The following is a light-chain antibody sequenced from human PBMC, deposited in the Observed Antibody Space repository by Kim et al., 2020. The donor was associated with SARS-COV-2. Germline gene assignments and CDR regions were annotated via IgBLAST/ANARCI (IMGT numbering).Light chain of an antibody. V-gene: IGKV1-5*01. CDR2: DAS. CDR1: QSINNW. J-gene: IGKJ2*01. CDR3: QHYNNFSFT. Sequence: DIQMTQSPSTLSASVGDRVTITCRASQSINNWLAWYQQRPGKAPILVIYDASNLENGVPSRFSGSGSGTEFTLTISSLHPDDFATYYCQHYNNFSFTFGQGTKLEIK.